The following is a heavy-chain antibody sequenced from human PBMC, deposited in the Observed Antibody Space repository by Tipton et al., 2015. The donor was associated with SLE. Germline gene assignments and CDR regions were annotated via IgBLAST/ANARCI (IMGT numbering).Heavy chain of an antibody. Sequence: LSLTCAVSAYSISSGYYWGWIRQPPGKGLEWIGSIYHSGNTNYNPSLKSRVTISVDTSKNQFSLKLSSVTAADTAVYYCATGRTVYYYYMDVWGKGTTVTVSS. CDR1: AYSISSGYY. CDR2: IYHSGNT. D-gene: IGHD1-1*01. V-gene: IGHV4-38-2*01. CDR3: ATGRTVYYYYMDV. J-gene: IGHJ6*03.